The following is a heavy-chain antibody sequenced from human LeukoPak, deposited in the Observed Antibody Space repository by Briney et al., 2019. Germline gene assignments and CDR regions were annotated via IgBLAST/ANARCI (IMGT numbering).Heavy chain of an antibody. CDR3: ARGPYSYDSSGAFDI. Sequence: PSETLSFTCTVSGGSISSSSYYWGWIRQPPGKGLEWIGSIYYSGSTYYNPSLKSRVTISVDTSKNQFSLKLSSVTAADTAVYFCARGPYSYDSSGAFDIWGQGTMVTVSS. D-gene: IGHD3-22*01. V-gene: IGHV4-39*07. J-gene: IGHJ3*02. CDR2: IYYSGST. CDR1: GGSISSSSYY.